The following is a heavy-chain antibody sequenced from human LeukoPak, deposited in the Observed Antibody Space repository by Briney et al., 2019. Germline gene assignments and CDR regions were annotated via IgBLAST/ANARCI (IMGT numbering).Heavy chain of an antibody. CDR2: INPSSGVT. CDR1: GDTFTCYY. J-gene: IGHJ6*02. V-gene: IGHV1-2*02. D-gene: IGHD2-15*01. Sequence: GASVKVSCKTSGDTFTCYYMHWVRQAPGQGLEWMGWINPSSGVTSYAQKLQGRVTMTRDTSISTAYMEVSWLRSDDTAVYYCARGLGYCSGGRCWESYYGADVWGQGTTVTVSS. CDR3: ARGLGYCSGGRCWESYYGADV.